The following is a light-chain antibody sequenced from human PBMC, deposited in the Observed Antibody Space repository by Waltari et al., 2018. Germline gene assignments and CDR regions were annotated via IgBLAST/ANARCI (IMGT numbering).Light chain of an antibody. V-gene: IGLV1-44*01. CDR2: KND. Sequence: QSVLTQPPSASGTPGERVTISCSGSTSNVGTKPVNWYQHFPGMAPKLLIYKNDQRHSGVPDRFSGSKSSTSASLAISGLQSEDEAVYYCAAWDDSLSGYVFGTGTKVSV. CDR1: TSNVGTKP. CDR3: AAWDDSLSGYV. J-gene: IGLJ1*01.